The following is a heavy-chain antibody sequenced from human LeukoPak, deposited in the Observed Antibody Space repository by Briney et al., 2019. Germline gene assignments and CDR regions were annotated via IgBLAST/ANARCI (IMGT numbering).Heavy chain of an antibody. D-gene: IGHD3-3*01. CDR2: INAGNGDT. CDR3: ARDPKSGYHDY. CDR1: GYTFTGYY. Sequence: APVKVSCKASGYTFTGYYMHWVRQAPGQGLEWMGWINAGNGDTKYSQKFQGRVTITRDTSASTAYMELSSLRSEDTAVYYCARDPKSGYHDYWGQGTLVTVSS. V-gene: IGHV1-3*01. J-gene: IGHJ4*02.